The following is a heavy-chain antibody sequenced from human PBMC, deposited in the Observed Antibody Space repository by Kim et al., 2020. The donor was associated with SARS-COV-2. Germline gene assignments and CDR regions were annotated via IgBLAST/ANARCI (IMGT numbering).Heavy chain of an antibody. CDR2: IYYSGST. V-gene: IGHV4-61*01. CDR3: ARGGTYYYDSRGGAFDI. D-gene: IGHD3-22*01. Sequence: SETLSLTCTVSGGSVSSGSYYWSWIRQPPGKGLEWIGYIYYSGSTNYNPSLKSRVTISVDTSKNQFSLKLSSVTAADTAVYYCARGGTYYYDSRGGAFDIWSQGTMVTVSS. CDR1: GGSVSSGSYY. J-gene: IGHJ3*02.